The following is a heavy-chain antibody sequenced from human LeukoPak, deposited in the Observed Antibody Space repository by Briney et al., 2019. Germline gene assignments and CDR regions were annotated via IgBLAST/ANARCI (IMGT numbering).Heavy chain of an antibody. Sequence: ASVKVSCKASGYTFTRYYLHWVRQAPGQGLEWMGIINPSGGSTRYAQKFQGRVTMTRDTSTSTVYMELKSLRSEDTAVYYCANPRYDSSGYYYVDWGQGTLVTVSS. CDR1: GYTFTRYY. CDR2: INPSGGST. CDR3: ANPRYDSSGYYYVD. J-gene: IGHJ4*02. V-gene: IGHV1-46*01. D-gene: IGHD3-22*01.